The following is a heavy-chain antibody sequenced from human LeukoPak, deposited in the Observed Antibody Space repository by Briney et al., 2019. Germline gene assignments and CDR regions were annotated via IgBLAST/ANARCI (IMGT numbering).Heavy chain of an antibody. D-gene: IGHD4-11*01. CDR2: INAGNGNT. CDR1: GGTFSSYA. Sequence: ASVNVSCKASGGTFSSYAISWVRQAPGQRLEWMGWINAGNGNTKYSQKFQGRVTITRDTSASTAYMELSSLRSEDTAVYYCARDTVPRTIMTTVTTTYYYGMDVWGQGTTVTVSS. CDR3: ARDTVPRTIMTTVTTTYYYGMDV. V-gene: IGHV1-3*01. J-gene: IGHJ6*02.